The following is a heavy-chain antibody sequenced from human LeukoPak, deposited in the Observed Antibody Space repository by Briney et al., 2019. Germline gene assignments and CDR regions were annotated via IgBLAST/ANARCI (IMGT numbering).Heavy chain of an antibody. CDR2: ISSSSSTI. CDR1: GFTFSSYS. V-gene: IGHV3-48*01. D-gene: IGHD1-26*01. J-gene: IGHJ4*02. CDR3: ASPVYSGSYPPDY. Sequence: HSGGSLRLSCAASGFTFSSYSMNWVRQAPGKGLECISYISSSSSTIYYADSVKGRFTISRDNAKNPLYLQMNSLRAEDTAVYYCASPVYSGSYPPDYWGKGTLVTVSS.